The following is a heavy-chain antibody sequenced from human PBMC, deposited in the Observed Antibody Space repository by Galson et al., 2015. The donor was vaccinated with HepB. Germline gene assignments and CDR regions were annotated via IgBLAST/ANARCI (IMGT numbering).Heavy chain of an antibody. CDR3: AKDAGTTAFYFDY. J-gene: IGHJ4*02. CDR2: IWYDGNNK. V-gene: IGHV3-30*02. Sequence: SLRLSCADSGFAFSSYGMHWVRQAPGKGLGWVAFIWYDGNNKHYADSVKGRFTISRDNPKNTLFLQVDRVRPEDTAVYYCAKDAGTTAFYFDYWGQGTLVTVSS. D-gene: IGHD4-11*01. CDR1: GFAFSSYG.